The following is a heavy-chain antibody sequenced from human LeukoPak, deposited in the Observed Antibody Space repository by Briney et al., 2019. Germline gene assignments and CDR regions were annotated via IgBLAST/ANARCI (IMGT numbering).Heavy chain of an antibody. V-gene: IGHV4-4*07. J-gene: IGHJ3*02. CDR1: GVSFSSYY. D-gene: IGHD1-26*01. Sequence: SETLSLTCTVSGVSFSSYYWTWIRQPAGKGLEWIGRIYSSGNTNYNPSLESRVTMSIDTSKKQISLRLTSVTAADTAVYYCARERGNLRGDAFDIWGQGTMVTVSS. CDR3: ARERGNLRGDAFDI. CDR2: IYSSGNT.